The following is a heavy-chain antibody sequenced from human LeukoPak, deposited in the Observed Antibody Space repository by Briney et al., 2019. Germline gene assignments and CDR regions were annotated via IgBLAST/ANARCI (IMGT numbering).Heavy chain of an antibody. D-gene: IGHD1-14*01. CDR2: ISSTSGYI. CDR1: GFSLGSYS. Sequence: PGGSLRLSCAGSGFSLGSYSMNWVRQAPGRGLERVSSISSTSGYIYYADSVKGRFTISRDNAKNSLFLQMNSLRAEDTAVYYCARGILSTGLIDYWGQVTLVTVSS. J-gene: IGHJ4*02. V-gene: IGHV3-21*01. CDR3: ARGILSTGLIDY.